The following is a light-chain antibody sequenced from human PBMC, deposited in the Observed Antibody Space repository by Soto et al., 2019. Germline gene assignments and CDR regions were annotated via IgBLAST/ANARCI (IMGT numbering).Light chain of an antibody. V-gene: IGLV1-44*01. CDR3: AAWYGSLKEYV. Sequence: QSVLTQPPSASGTPGQRVTISCSGSSSNIGSNTVNWYQQLSGDRPGSGPTLVVFNNDQRPSGVPDRISGSKSGTSASLAISGLQSEDEAAYYCAAWYGSLKEYVFGTGTKVTVL. CDR1: SSNIGSNT. CDR2: NND. J-gene: IGLJ1*01.